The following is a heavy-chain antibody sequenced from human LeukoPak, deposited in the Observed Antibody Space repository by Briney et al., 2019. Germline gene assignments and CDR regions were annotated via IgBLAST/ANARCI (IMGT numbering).Heavy chain of an antibody. Sequence: SETLSLTCAVSGGAFSNYFWTWIRQPPGKGLEWIAEINDSGSTNSNSSLRSRVAISLDTSKNQFSLRLTSVTAADTAVYYCARGQYCSTTTCYSARRYFDFWGEGTLVTVSS. CDR3: ARGQYCSTTTCYSARRYFDF. CDR2: INDSGST. D-gene: IGHD2-2*01. V-gene: IGHV4-34*01. CDR1: GGAFSNYF. J-gene: IGHJ4*02.